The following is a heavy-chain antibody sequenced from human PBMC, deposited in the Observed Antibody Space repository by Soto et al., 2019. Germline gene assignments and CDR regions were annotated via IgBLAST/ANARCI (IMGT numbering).Heavy chain of an antibody. Sequence: QITLKESGPTLVKPTQTLTLTCTFSGFSLSTSGVGVGWIRQPPGKALEWLALIYWDDDKRYSPSLKSRLTSTKDTSKNQVVLTMTYMGPVDTATYYCAHFVEMATIDYWGQGTLVTVSS. V-gene: IGHV2-5*02. J-gene: IGHJ4*02. CDR2: IYWDDDK. CDR3: AHFVEMATIDY. D-gene: IGHD5-12*01. CDR1: GFSLSTSGVG.